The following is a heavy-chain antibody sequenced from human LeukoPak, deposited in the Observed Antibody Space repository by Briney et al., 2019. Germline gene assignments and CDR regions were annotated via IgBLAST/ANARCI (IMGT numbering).Heavy chain of an antibody. CDR3: ARESSISLRGLTGYYRHFDY. V-gene: IGHV3-33*01. CDR1: GFTFSSYG. Sequence: PGGSLRLSCAASGFTFSSYGMHWVRQAPGKGLEWVAVIWYDGSNKYYADSVKGRFTISRDNSKNTLYLQMNSLRAEDTAVYYCARESSISLRGLTGYYRHFDYWGQGTLVTVSS. D-gene: IGHD3-9*01. J-gene: IGHJ4*02. CDR2: IWYDGSNK.